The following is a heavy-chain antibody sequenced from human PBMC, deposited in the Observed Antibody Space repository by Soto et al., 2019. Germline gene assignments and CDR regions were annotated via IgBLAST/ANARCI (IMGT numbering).Heavy chain of an antibody. CDR1: GGSISSYY. CDR3: ARGHSSGWIDAFDI. J-gene: IGHJ3*02. D-gene: IGHD6-19*01. Sequence: NPSETLSLTCTVSGGSISSYYWSWIRQPPGKGLEWIGYIYYSGSTNYNPSLKSRVTISVDTSKNQFSLKLSSVTAADTAVYYCARGHSSGWIDAFDIWGQGTMVTVSS. CDR2: IYYSGST. V-gene: IGHV4-59*01.